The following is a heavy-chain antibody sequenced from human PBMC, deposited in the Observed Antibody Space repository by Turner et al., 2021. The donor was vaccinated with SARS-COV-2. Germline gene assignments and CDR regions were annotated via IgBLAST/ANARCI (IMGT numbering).Heavy chain of an antibody. CDR1: GYIFTNYY. CDR2: INGRGDVT. V-gene: IGHV1-46*03. Sequence: QVQLLQSGADVKKPGASVKVSSKASGYIFTNYYMHWVRQAPGQGLEWMGIINGRGDVTGYAEKFQGRVTMTTDTSTRTVYMKVKSLRSDDTAVYFCARGDVVGADFDFWGQGTLVTVSP. CDR3: ARGDVVGADFDF. D-gene: IGHD1-26*01. J-gene: IGHJ4*02.